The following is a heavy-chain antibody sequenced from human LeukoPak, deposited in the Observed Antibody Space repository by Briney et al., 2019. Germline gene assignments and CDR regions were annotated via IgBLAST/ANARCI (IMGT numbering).Heavy chain of an antibody. CDR3: AKGRYSSSWYYFDY. CDR1: GFAFNTYA. J-gene: IGHJ4*02. D-gene: IGHD6-13*01. V-gene: IGHV3-33*06. CDR2: IWHDGSHK. Sequence: HPGRSLRLSCAASGFAFNTYAMHWVRQAPGQGLEWVALIWHDGSHKFYSNSVRGQFTISRDNSKNTLYLQMNSLRAEDTAVYYCAKGRYSSSWYYFDYWGQGTLVTVSS.